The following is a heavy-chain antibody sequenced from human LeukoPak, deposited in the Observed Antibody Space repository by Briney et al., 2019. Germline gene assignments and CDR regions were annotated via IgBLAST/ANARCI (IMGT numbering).Heavy chain of an antibody. CDR2: ISSSSSYI. D-gene: IGHD1-7*01. V-gene: IGHV3-21*01. CDR1: GFTLSSYS. Sequence: GGSLRLSCAASGFTLSSYSMNWVRQAPGKGLEWVSSISSSSSYIYYADSVKGRFTISRDNAKNSLYLQMNSLRAEDAAVYYCARPLYNWNYVSHWGQGTLVTVSS. J-gene: IGHJ4*02. CDR3: ARPLYNWNYVSH.